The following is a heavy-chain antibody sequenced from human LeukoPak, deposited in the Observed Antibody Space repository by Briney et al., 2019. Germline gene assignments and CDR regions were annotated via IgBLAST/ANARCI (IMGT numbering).Heavy chain of an antibody. CDR1: GFTFSSYG. CDR2: ISGSGGST. D-gene: IGHD3-22*01. V-gene: IGHV3-23*01. CDR3: AKADYYDSSGYQNFDY. J-gene: IGHJ4*02. Sequence: GGSLRLSCAASGFTFSSYGMSWVRQAPGKGLEWVSAISGSGGSTYYADSVKGRFTISRDNSKNTLYLQMNSLRAEDTAVYYCAKADYYDSSGYQNFDYWGQGTLVTVSS.